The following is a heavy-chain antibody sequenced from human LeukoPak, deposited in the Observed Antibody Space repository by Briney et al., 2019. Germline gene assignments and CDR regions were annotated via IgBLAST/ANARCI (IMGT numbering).Heavy chain of an antibody. Sequence: SETLSLTCTVSGGSISSYYWNWIRQPPGKGLEWIGYFYYSGSTNYNPSLKSRVTISGDTSKNQFSLKLNSVTAADTAVYYCASASRYDSSGYYYVGWGQGTLVTVSS. V-gene: IGHV4-59*08. J-gene: IGHJ4*02. CDR3: ASASRYDSSGYYYVG. CDR1: GGSISSYY. D-gene: IGHD3-22*01. CDR2: FYYSGST.